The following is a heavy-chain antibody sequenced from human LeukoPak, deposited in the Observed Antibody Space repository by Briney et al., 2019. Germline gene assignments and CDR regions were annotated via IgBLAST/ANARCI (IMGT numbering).Heavy chain of an antibody. CDR2: ISGDGGST. CDR1: GFTFDDYA. V-gene: IGHV3-43*02. CDR3: ATLAYYYDTFDY. D-gene: IGHD3-22*01. Sequence: GGSLRLSCAASGFTFDDYAMHWVRQAPGKGLEWVSLISGDGGSTYYADSVKGRFTISRDNSENSLYLQMNSLRAEDTALYYCATLAYYYDTFDYWGQGTLVTVSS. J-gene: IGHJ4*02.